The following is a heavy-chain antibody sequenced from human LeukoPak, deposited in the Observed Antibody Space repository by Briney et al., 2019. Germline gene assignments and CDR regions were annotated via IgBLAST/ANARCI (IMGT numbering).Heavy chain of an antibody. V-gene: IGHV1-8*03. D-gene: IGHD3-22*01. Sequence: ASVKVSRKASGYTFTSYDINWVRQATGQGLEWMGWMNPNSGNTGYAQKFQGRVTITRNTTISTAYMELSSLRSEDTAVYYCASGGWNYYDSSGLIAFDIWGQGTMVTVSS. CDR2: MNPNSGNT. CDR1: GYTFTSYD. J-gene: IGHJ3*02. CDR3: ASGGWNYYDSSGLIAFDI.